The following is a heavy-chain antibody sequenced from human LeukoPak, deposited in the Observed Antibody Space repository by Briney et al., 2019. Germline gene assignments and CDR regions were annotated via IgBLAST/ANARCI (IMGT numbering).Heavy chain of an antibody. J-gene: IGHJ4*02. Sequence: PGGSLRLSFSASGFTFSSHARGWVGQAPGKGLEGVSGLSGRAGSTVYADSVQARLNISRDNSKNTPNLQMTSMRAEDTAVYYCAKDLLSGSGSFSWGVFDYWGQGTLVTVSA. CDR1: GFTFSSHA. CDR3: AKDLLSGSGSFSWGVFDY. V-gene: IGHV3-23*01. CDR2: LSGRAGST. D-gene: IGHD3-10*01.